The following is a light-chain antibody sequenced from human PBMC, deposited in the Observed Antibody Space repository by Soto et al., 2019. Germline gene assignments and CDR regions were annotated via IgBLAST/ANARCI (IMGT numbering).Light chain of an antibody. CDR1: QSVSSN. J-gene: IGKJ1*01. CDR2: GAS. CDR3: QQYNNWPRT. Sequence: EIVMTQSPATLSVSPGERATLSCRASQSVSSNLAWYQQKPGQAPRLLIYGASTRATGIPARFSGSGSGTEFTLTISSLQSGDFAVYYCQQYNNWPRTFGQGTNVEIK. V-gene: IGKV3-15*01.